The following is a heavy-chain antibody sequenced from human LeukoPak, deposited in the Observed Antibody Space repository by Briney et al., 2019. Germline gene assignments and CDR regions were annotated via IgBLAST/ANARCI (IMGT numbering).Heavy chain of an antibody. D-gene: IGHD6-19*01. CDR1: GGSVSSGSYS. CDR3: ARSGVGVAGTDR. V-gene: IGHV4-61*01. CDR2: VYYTGST. J-gene: IGHJ5*02. Sequence: SETLSLTCTVSGGSVSSGSYSWSWIRQPPGKGLEWIGYVYYTGSTNYNPSLKSRVTISVDTSKNQFSLKLTSVTAADTAVYYCARSGVGVAGTDRWGQGTLVTVSS.